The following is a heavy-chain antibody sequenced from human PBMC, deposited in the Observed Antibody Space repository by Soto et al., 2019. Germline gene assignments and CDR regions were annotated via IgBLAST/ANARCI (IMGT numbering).Heavy chain of an antibody. CDR3: ARHEVTMAYYFDY. Sequence: QVQLQESGPGLVKPSETLSLTCTVSGGSISSYYWSWIRQPPGKGLEWIGYIYYSGSTTYNPSLKSRVTISVDTSKNQLSLNLSSVTAAATAVYYCARHEVTMAYYFDYWGQGTLVTVSS. CDR2: IYYSGST. V-gene: IGHV4-59*08. D-gene: IGHD3-10*01. J-gene: IGHJ4*02. CDR1: GGSISSYY.